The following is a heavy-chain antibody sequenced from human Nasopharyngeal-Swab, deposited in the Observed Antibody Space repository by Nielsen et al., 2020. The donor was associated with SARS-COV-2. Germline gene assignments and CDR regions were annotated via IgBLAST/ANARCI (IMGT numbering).Heavy chain of an antibody. V-gene: IGHV1-8*02. CDR3: ARAYPARQYSSGWSYNWVDT. D-gene: IGHD6-19*01. CDR2: MNPNSGNT. Sequence: ASVKVSCKASGYTFTSYYMHWVRQATGQGLEWMGWMNPNSGNTGYAQKFQGRVTMTRNTSISTAYMELSSLRSEDPAVYYCARAYPARQYSSGWSYNWVDTWGQGTLVTVSS. J-gene: IGHJ5*02. CDR1: GYTFTSYY.